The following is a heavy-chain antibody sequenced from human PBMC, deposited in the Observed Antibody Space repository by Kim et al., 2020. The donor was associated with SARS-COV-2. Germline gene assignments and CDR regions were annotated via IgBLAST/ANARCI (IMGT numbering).Heavy chain of an antibody. CDR3: ARHALVGPEDTSHYYYYGMDV. CDR2: IDPSDSYT. Sequence: GESLKISCKGSGYSFTSYWISWVRQMPGKGLEWMGRIDPSDSYTNYSPSFQGHVTISADKSISTAYLQWSSLKASDTAMYYCARHALVGPEDTSHYYYYGMDVWGQGTTVTVSS. J-gene: IGHJ6*02. D-gene: IGHD2-15*01. V-gene: IGHV5-10-1*01. CDR1: GYSFTSYW.